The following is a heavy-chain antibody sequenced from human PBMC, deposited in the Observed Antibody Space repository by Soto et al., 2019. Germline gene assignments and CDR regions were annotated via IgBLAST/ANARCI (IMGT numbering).Heavy chain of an antibody. J-gene: IGHJ4*02. CDR3: ARDYDIWGRLPDY. D-gene: IGHD3-9*01. Sequence: QVQLVESGGDMVQPGRSLRLSCVASGFTFRDYSMHWVRQAPGKGLEWLAVISYDGSTKYYADSVKGRFTVSRDNYKNTLYLQMDSLRAEDTAVYFCARDYDIWGRLPDYWGQGTLVTVSS. CDR1: GFTFRDYS. CDR2: ISYDGSTK. V-gene: IGHV3-30-3*01.